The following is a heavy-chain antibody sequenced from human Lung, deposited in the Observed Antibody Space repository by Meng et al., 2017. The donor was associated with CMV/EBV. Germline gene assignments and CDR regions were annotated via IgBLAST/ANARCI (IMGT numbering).Heavy chain of an antibody. Sequence: QVRLVESGGGVVRPGRSLRLSCAASGSTFRTYAMHWVRQAPGKGLEWMTIISYDGNNKYADSVKGRFTISRDNSKNTLYLQMNSLRTEDTAVYYCAREGPDYNSSYFDYWGQGTLVTVSS. CDR2: ISYDGNN. J-gene: IGHJ4*02. V-gene: IGHV3-30-3*01. CDR1: GSTFRTYA. D-gene: IGHD2/OR15-2a*01. CDR3: AREGPDYNSSYFDY.